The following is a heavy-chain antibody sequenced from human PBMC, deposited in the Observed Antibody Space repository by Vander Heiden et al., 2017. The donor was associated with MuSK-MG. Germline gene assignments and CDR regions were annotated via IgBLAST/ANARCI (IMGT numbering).Heavy chain of an antibody. V-gene: IGHV1-69*01. J-gene: IGHJ3*02. Sequence: SYAISWVRQAPGQGLEWMGGIIPIFGTANYAQKFQGRVTITADESTSTAYMELSSLRSEDTAVYYCARDRGHYYDSSDYYGRGAFDIWGQGTMVTVSS. CDR2: IIPIFGTA. CDR1: SYA. CDR3: ARDRGHYYDSSDYYGRGAFDI. D-gene: IGHD3-22*01.